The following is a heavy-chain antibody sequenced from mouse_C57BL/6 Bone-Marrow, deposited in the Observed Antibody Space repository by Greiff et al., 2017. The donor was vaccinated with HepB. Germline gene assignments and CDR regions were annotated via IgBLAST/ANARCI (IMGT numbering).Heavy chain of an antibody. Sequence: VKLVESGAELVRPGSSVKLSCKASGYTFTSYWMDWVKQRPGQGLEWIGNIYPSDSETHYNQKFKDKATLTVDKSSSTAYMQLSSLTSEDSAVYYCARRRLGAWFAYWGQGTLVTVSA. V-gene: IGHV1-61*01. D-gene: IGHD3-2*02. CDR3: ARRRLGAWFAY. CDR1: GYTFTSYW. J-gene: IGHJ3*01. CDR2: IYPSDSET.